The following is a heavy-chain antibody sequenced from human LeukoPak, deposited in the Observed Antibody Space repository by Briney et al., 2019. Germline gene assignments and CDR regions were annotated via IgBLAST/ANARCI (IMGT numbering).Heavy chain of an antibody. Sequence: SETLSLTCTVSGGSISSYYWSWIRQPPGKGLEWSGHIYYSGSTNYNPSLKSRVTISVDTSKNQFSLKLSSVTAADTAVYYCATLRGYYDFWSGYLNWFDPWGQGTLVTVSS. J-gene: IGHJ5*02. V-gene: IGHV4-59*08. CDR2: IYYSGST. CDR3: ATLRGYYDFWSGYLNWFDP. CDR1: GGSISSYY. D-gene: IGHD3-3*01.